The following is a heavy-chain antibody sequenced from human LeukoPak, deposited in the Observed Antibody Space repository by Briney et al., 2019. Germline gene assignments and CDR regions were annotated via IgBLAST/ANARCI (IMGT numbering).Heavy chain of an antibody. D-gene: IGHD5-18*01. CDR2: ISYDGSNK. Sequence: GGSLRLSCTASGFTFSNSWMGWVRQAPGKGLEWVAVISYDGSNKYYADSVKGRFTISRDNSKNTLYLQMNSLRAEDTAVYYCAKGSGEWRLWYYIDYWGQGTLVTVSS. J-gene: IGHJ4*02. CDR3: AKGSGEWRLWYYIDY. V-gene: IGHV3-30*18. CDR1: GFTFSNSW.